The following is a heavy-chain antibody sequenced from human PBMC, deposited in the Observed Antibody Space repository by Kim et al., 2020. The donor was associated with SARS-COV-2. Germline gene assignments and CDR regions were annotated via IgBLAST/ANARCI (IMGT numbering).Heavy chain of an antibody. Sequence: YHPSLKSRVTISVDTSKNLFSLKLSSVTAADTAVYYCARFGATDPGYFDYWGQGTLVTVSS. J-gene: IGHJ4*02. D-gene: IGHD1-26*01. V-gene: IGHV4-39*01. CDR3: ARFGATDPGYFDY.